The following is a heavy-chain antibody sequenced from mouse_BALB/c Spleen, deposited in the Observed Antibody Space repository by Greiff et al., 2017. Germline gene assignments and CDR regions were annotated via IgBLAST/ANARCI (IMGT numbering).Heavy chain of an antibody. J-gene: IGHJ2*01. V-gene: IGHV1S81*02. CDR2: INPSNGRT. CDR3: APNWDQGYFDY. D-gene: IGHD4-1*01. CDR1: GYTFTSYW. Sequence: VQLQQPGAELVKPGASVKLSCKASGYTFTSYWMHWVKQRPGQGLEWIGEINPSNGRTNYNEKFKSKATLTVDKSSSTAYMQLSSLTSEDSAVYYCAPNWDQGYFDYWGQGTTLTVSS.